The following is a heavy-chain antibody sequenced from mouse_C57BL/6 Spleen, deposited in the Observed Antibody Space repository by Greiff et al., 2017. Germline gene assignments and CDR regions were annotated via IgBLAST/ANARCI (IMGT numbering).Heavy chain of an antibody. CDR3: AKNYGSSLYYANDY. D-gene: IGHD1-1*01. J-gene: IGHJ4*01. CDR2: IGPGSGST. Sequence: QVQLQQSGAELVKPGASVKISCKASGYTFTDYYINWVKQRPGQGLEWIGKIGPGSGSTSYNEKFKGKDTLTADKSSSTAYMQLSSLTSEDSAVYFCAKNYGSSLYYANDYWGQGTSVTVSS. V-gene: IGHV1-77*01. CDR1: GYTFTDYY.